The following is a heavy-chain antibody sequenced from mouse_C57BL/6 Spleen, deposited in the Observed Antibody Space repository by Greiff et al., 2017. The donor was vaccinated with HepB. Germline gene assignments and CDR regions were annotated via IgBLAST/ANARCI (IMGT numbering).Heavy chain of an antibody. D-gene: IGHD1-1*01. J-gene: IGHJ1*03. Sequence: QVQLKQSGAELVRPGSSVKLSCKASGYTFTSYWMHWVKQRPIQGLEWIGNIDPSDSETHYNQKFKYKATLTVDKSSSTAYMQLSSLTSEDSAVYYCARRYGSSYDWYFDVWGTGTTVTVSS. V-gene: IGHV1-52*01. CDR1: GYTFTSYW. CDR2: IDPSDSET. CDR3: ARRYGSSYDWYFDV.